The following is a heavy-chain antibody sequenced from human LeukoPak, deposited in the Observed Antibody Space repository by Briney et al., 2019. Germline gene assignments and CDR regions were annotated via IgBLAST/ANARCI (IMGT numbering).Heavy chain of an antibody. Sequence: ASVKVSCKASGGTFSSYAISWVRQAPGQGLEWMGGIIPIFGTANYAQKFQGRVTITADESTSTAYTELSSLRSEDTAVYYCARDGGYSGSSYFDYWGQGTLVTVSS. V-gene: IGHV1-69*13. CDR3: ARDGGYSGSSYFDY. CDR2: IIPIFGTA. CDR1: GGTFSSYA. D-gene: IGHD1-26*01. J-gene: IGHJ4*02.